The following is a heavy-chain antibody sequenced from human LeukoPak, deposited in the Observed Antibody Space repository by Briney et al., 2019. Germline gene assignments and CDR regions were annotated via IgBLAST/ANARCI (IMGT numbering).Heavy chain of an antibody. V-gene: IGHV3-74*01. CDR1: GFTFSSYW. CDR2: INSDGSST. CDR3: ARGGYYYDSSGYYSWIDY. J-gene: IGHJ4*02. D-gene: IGHD3-22*01. Sequence: QPGGSLRLSCAASGFTFSSYWMHWVRQAPGKGLVWVSRINSDGSSTSYADSVKGRFTISRDNAKNTLYLQMNSLRAEDTAVYYCARGGYYYDSSGYYSWIDYWGQGTLVTVSS.